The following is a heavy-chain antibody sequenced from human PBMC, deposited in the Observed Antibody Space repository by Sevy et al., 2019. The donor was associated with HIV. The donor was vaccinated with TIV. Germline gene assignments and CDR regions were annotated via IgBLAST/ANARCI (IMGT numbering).Heavy chain of an antibody. CDR1: GGNFRNYV. CDR2: IIPTSGTA. CDR3: ARLYPCGGACYYFDS. J-gene: IGHJ4*02. Sequence: ASVKVSCKASGGNFRNYVISWVRQAPGQGLEWMGGIIPTSGTANYAQKFQGRVTLIADESTGTAYMELSSLRSEDTAVYYCARLYPCGGACYYFDSWGQVTLVTVSS. V-gene: IGHV1-69*13. D-gene: IGHD2-21*02.